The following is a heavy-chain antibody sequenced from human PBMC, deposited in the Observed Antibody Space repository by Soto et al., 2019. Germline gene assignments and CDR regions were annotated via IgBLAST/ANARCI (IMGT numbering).Heavy chain of an antibody. CDR1: GYTFSNYD. CDR3: AKVSRKGSAIDFDY. CDR2: VNPNTGDT. D-gene: IGHD3-10*01. V-gene: IGHV1-8*01. Sequence: QVQLVQSGAELKKPGASVKVSCKASGYTFSNYDMNWVRQATGQGPEWIGWVNPNTGDTGYAQKFQGRVTQTTDISTTAAYLELTSLRSEDTAIYYCAKVSRKGSAIDFDYWGQGTLITVSS. J-gene: IGHJ4*02.